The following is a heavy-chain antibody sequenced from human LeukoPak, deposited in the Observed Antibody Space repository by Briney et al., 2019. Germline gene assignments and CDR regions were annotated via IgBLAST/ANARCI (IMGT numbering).Heavy chain of an antibody. Sequence: PSQTLSLTCTVSGGSISSYYWSWSRQPPGKGLEWIGYIYYSGSTNYNPSLKSRVTISVDTSKNQFSLKLSSVTAADTAVYYCAKKEGYGMDVWGQGTTVTVSS. CDR1: GGSISSYY. D-gene: IGHD3-3*01. CDR2: IYYSGST. J-gene: IGHJ6*02. V-gene: IGHV4-59*01. CDR3: AKKEGYGMDV.